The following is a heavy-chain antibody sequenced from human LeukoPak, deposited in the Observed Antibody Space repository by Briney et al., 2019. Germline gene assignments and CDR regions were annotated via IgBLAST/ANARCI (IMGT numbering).Heavy chain of an antibody. CDR1: GFTFSNFG. D-gene: IGHD2-2*01. Sequence: GGSLRLSCSASGFTFSNFGMHWVRQAPGKGLEYVSAISGNGGSTHYADSVKGRFTISRDNSKNTLYLQMTSLKAEDTAVFYCVKEHCSSTSCFYFDYWGQGTLVTVSS. V-gene: IGHV3-64D*06. CDR2: ISGNGGST. CDR3: VKEHCSSTSCFYFDY. J-gene: IGHJ4*02.